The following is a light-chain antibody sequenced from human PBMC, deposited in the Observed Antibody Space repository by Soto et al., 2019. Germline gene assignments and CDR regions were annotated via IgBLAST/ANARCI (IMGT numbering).Light chain of an antibody. CDR3: QQYNNWPLT. J-gene: IGKJ5*01. V-gene: IGKV3-15*01. CDR2: HAS. CDR1: QSFSSD. Sequence: EIVMTQSPGTLSVSPGDTAPLSCRASQSFSSDLAWFQQKPGQAPRLIIYHASTRATGIPARFSGSGSGTEFTLTISSLQSEDFAVYYCQQYNNWPLTFGQGTRLEIK.